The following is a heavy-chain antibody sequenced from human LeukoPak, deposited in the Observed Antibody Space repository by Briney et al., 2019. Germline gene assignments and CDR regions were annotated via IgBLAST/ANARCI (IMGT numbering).Heavy chain of an antibody. V-gene: IGHV5-51*01. J-gene: IGHJ6*02. CDR1: GYRFTSYW. Sequence: GGSLEISCKGSGYRFTSYWIGWVRQMPGKGLEWMGIIYPGDSDTKYSPSFQGQVTISADKSVSTAYLQWSSLKASDTAMYYCARQEVGATPYYYYYYGMDVWGQGTTVTVSS. CDR2: IYPGDSDT. D-gene: IGHD1-26*01. CDR3: ARQEVGATPYYYYYYGMDV.